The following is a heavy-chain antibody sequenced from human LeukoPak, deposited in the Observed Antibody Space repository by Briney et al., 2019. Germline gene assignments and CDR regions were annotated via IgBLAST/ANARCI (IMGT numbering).Heavy chain of an antibody. Sequence: GGSLRLSCVVSGFTFSSYWMSWVRQAPGKGLEWVANIKEDGSVKSYVDSVKGRFTISRDNAKNSLYLQMNSLTAEDTAVYYCARVLLGSSFPNFDYWGQGTLVTVSS. CDR1: GFTFSSYW. CDR2: IKEDGSVK. CDR3: ARVLLGSSFPNFDY. V-gene: IGHV3-7*01. D-gene: IGHD6-13*01. J-gene: IGHJ4*02.